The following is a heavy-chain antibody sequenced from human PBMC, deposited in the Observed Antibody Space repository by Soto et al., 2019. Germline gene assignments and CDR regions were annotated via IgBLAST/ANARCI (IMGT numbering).Heavy chain of an antibody. Sequence: ASVKVSCKTSGYTFTRYGISWVRQAPGQGLEWMGWISAYNGNTNYAQKLQGRVTMTTDTSTSTAYMELRSLRSDDTAVYYCASSNYVESGAFDIWGQGTMVTVSS. V-gene: IGHV1-18*01. J-gene: IGHJ3*02. CDR3: ASSNYVESGAFDI. CDR1: GYTFTRYG. D-gene: IGHD4-4*01. CDR2: ISAYNGNT.